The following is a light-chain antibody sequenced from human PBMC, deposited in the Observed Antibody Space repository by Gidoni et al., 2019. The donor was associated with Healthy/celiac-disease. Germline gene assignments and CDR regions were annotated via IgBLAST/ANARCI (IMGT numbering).Light chain of an antibody. CDR1: QGISSY. V-gene: IGKV1-8*01. Sequence: AIRMTQSPSSFSASTGDRVTITWRASQGISSYLAWYQQQPGKAPKLLIYAASTLQSGVPSRFSGSGSGTDFTLTISCLQSEDFATYYCQQYYSYPFTFGPGTKVDIK. J-gene: IGKJ3*01. CDR3: QQYYSYPFT. CDR2: AAS.